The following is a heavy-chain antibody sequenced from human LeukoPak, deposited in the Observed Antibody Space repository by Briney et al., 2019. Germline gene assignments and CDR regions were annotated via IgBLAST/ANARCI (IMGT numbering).Heavy chain of an antibody. Sequence: GGSLRLSCAASGFTFSSYGMSWVRQAPGKGLEWVSAISSSSSYIYYADSVKGRFTISRDNAKNSLYLQMNSLRAEDTAVYYCARGKLAYYDSWYYFDYWGQGTLVTVSS. V-gene: IGHV3-21*01. CDR1: GFTFSSYG. CDR3: ARGKLAYYDSWYYFDY. CDR2: ISSSSSYI. D-gene: IGHD3-22*01. J-gene: IGHJ4*02.